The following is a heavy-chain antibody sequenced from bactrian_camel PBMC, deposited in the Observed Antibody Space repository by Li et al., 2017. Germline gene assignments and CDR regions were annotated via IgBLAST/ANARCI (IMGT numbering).Heavy chain of an antibody. D-gene: IGHD7*01. CDR1: EITFSRHD. CDR3: VARADSSCSGGYCS. J-gene: IGHJ4*01. V-gene: IGHV3S6*01. CDR2: ITSLPSLFRAA. Sequence: HVQLVESGGGLVQPGESLRLSCVASEITFSRHDMSWVRQAPGKEVEWVAGITSLPSLFRAASYADSVKGRFTISRDNAKNLLYLQMNNLKPEDTAMYYCVARADSSCSGGYCSWGQGTQVTVS.